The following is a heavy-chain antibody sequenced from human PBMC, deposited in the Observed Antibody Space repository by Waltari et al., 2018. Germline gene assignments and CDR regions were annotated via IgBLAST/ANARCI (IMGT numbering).Heavy chain of an antibody. D-gene: IGHD6-25*01. V-gene: IGHV4-61*02. CDR1: GGSISSGSYY. CDR3: ARDRETARKGGFDP. Sequence: QVQLQESGPGLVTPSQTLSLTCTVSGGSISSGSYYWSWIRQPAGKGLEWIGRIYTSGSTNYNPSLKSRVTISVDTSKNQFSLKLSSVTAADTAVYYCARDRETARKGGFDPWGQGTLVTVSS. CDR2: IYTSGST. J-gene: IGHJ5*02.